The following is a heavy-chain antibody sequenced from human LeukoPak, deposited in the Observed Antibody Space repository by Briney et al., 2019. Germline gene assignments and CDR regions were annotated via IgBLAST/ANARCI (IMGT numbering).Heavy chain of an antibody. Sequence: SVKVSCKMFVGTFSHCVITWLRQAPGQGLEWVGRIIPLFGTTKSAQGFQDRVTLSADKSTNTAYMELTSLRSDDTAVYYCARGAFSPVITFGPFYFESWGQGTLITVSS. CDR1: VGTFSHCV. CDR2: IIPLFGTT. CDR3: ARGAFSPVITFGPFYFES. J-gene: IGHJ4*02. V-gene: IGHV1-69*06. D-gene: IGHD3-16*01.